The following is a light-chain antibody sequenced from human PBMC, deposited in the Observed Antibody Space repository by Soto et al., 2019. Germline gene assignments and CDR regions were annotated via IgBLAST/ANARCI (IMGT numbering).Light chain of an antibody. CDR1: SSDVGGYNY. Sequence: QSALTQPASVSGSPGQSITISCTGTSSDVGGYNYVSWYQQHPGKAPQLMIYDVSSRPSGVSHRFSGSKSGTTASLTISGLKAEYEAYYFCSSYTAITTTRGFGGGTQVTVL. V-gene: IGLV2-14*03. CDR2: DVS. CDR3: SSYTAITTTRG. J-gene: IGLJ2*01.